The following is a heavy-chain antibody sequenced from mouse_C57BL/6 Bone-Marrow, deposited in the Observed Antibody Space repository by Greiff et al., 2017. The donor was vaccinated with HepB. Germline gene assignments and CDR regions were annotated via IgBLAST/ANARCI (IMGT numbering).Heavy chain of an antibody. J-gene: IGHJ4*01. V-gene: IGHV1-53*01. Sequence: VKLQESGAELMKPGASVKLSCKASGYTFTSYWMHWVKQRPGQGLEWIGNINPSNGGTNYNEKFKSKATLTVDKSSSTAYMQLSSLTSEDSAVYYCARGGPHYYAMDYWGQGTSVTVSS. D-gene: IGHD6-1*01. CDR2: INPSNGGT. CDR3: ARGGPHYYAMDY. CDR1: GYTFTSYW.